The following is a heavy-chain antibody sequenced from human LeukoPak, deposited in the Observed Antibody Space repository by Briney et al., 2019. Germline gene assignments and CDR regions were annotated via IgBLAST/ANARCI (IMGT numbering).Heavy chain of an antibody. D-gene: IGHD1-26*01. CDR2: ISSSGSGGNT. CDR1: GVTLSSYA. CDR3: AKDRTVGASCWYFDL. J-gene: IGHJ2*01. Sequence: GGSLRLSCAASGVTLSSYAMSWARQAPGKGLEWVSGISSSGSGGNTYYADSVKGRFTISRDSSKNTLFLHMNTLRAEDTAIYYCAKDRTVGASCWYFDLWGRGTLVTVSS. V-gene: IGHV3-23*01.